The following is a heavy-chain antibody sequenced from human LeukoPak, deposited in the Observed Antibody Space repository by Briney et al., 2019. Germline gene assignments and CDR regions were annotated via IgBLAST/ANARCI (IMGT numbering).Heavy chain of an antibody. Sequence: PGKSLRLSCAASGLTFGGYAMYWVRQAPGKGLEWVAVISYDGSNKYYADSVKGQFTISRDNSKNTLYLQMNSLRTEDTAVYYCARGSPPDYWGQGTLVTVSS. V-gene: IGHV3-30-3*01. CDR3: ARGSPPDY. CDR2: ISYDGSNK. J-gene: IGHJ4*02. CDR1: GLTFGGYA.